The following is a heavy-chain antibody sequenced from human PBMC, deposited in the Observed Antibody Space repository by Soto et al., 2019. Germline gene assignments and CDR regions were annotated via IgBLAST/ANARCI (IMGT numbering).Heavy chain of an antibody. D-gene: IGHD3-16*02. CDR1: GFIFSDYY. J-gene: IGHJ5*02. CDR2: ISSSSISGSSSYT. V-gene: IGHV3-11*05. Sequence: GGSLRLSCAASGFIFSDYYMSWIRQAPGKGLEWVSHISSSSISGSSSYTDYGDSVKGRFTISRDNAKNSLYLQMNSLRAEDTAVYYCARVVSYDYVWGSNRLNCFDPWGQGTLVTVSS. CDR3: ARVVSYDYVWGSNRLNCFDP.